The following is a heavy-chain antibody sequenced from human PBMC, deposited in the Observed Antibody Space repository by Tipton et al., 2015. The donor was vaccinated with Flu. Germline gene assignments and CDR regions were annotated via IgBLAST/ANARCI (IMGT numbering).Heavy chain of an antibody. Sequence: PGLVKPSETLSLTCTVSRGSIANYYWAWIWQPPGRGLEWIAYISHSRITNYNPSLKSRATMSVDTSKNQFSLNLTSVTAADTAVYYCARRYCTSGGACYYLDYWGQGTLVTVSS. D-gene: IGHD2-21*02. V-gene: IGHV4-59*01. CDR3: ARRYCTSGGACYYLDY. CDR2: ISHSRIT. CDR1: RGSIANYY. J-gene: IGHJ4*02.